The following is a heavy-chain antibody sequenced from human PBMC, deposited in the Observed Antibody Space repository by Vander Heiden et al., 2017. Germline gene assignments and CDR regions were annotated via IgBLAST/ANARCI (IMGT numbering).Heavy chain of an antibody. Sequence: EVQLLESGGGLVQPGGSLRLSCAASGFTFSSYAMSWVRQAPGKGLEWVSAISGSGGSTYYADSGKGRFTISRDNSKNTLYLQMNRLRAEETAVYYCAKGPRGVAVAGYFDYWGQGTLVTVSS. CDR3: AKGPRGVAVAGYFDY. J-gene: IGHJ4*02. CDR2: ISGSGGST. V-gene: IGHV3-23*01. D-gene: IGHD6-19*01. CDR1: GFTFSSYA.